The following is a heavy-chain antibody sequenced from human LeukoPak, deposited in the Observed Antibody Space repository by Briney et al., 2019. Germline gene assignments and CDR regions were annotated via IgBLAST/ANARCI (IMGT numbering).Heavy chain of an antibody. CDR1: GFTFSSYE. V-gene: IGHV3-7*02. CDR2: INEDGSEK. J-gene: IGHJ4*02. Sequence: PGGSLRLSCAASGFTFSSYEMNWVRQAPGKGLEWVANINEDGSEKNYVDSVKGRFTTSRDNARNSLSLQMNSLRSEDTAVYYCATYKNQPHTLFFDFWGQGALVTVSA. CDR3: ATYKNQPHTLFFDF. D-gene: IGHD1-1*01.